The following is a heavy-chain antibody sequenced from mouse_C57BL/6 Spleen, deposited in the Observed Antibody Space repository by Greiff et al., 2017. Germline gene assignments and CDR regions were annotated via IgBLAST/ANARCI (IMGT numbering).Heavy chain of an antibody. J-gene: IGHJ4*01. V-gene: IGHV1-82*01. D-gene: IGHD1-1*01. Sequence: VQLQQSGPELVKPGASVKISCKASGYAFSSSWMNWVKQRPGKGLEWIGRIYPGDGDTNYNGKFKGKATLTADKSSSTAYMQLSSLTSEDSAVYFCARNRDGSSYYAMDYWGQGTSVTVSS. CDR2: IYPGDGDT. CDR3: ARNRDGSSYYAMDY. CDR1: GYAFSSSW.